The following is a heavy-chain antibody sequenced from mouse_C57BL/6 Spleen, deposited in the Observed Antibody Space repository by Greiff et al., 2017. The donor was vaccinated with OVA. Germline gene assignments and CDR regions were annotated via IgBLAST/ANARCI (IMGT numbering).Heavy chain of an antibody. D-gene: IGHD2-4*01. CDR3: ARARGVYDYDEGENFDY. CDR1: GYTFTSYG. V-gene: IGHV1-81*01. CDR2: IYPRSGNT. J-gene: IGHJ2*01. Sequence: QVQLKESGAELARPGASVKLSCKASGYTFTSYGISWVKQRTGQGLEWIGEIYPRSGNTYYNEKFKGKATLTADKSSSTAYMELRSLTSEDSAVYFCARARGVYDYDEGENFDYWGQGTTLTVSS.